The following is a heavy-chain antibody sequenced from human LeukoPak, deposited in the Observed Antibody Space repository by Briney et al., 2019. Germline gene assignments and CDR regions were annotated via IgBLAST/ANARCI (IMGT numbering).Heavy chain of an antibody. CDR1: GFTVSSNY. CDR3: TRSRYDGGGYYYYGMDV. V-gene: IGHV3-53*01. J-gene: IGHJ6*02. D-gene: IGHD1-1*01. CDR2: IYSGGST. Sequence: PGGSLRLSCAASGFTVSSNYMSWVRQAPGKGLEWVSVIYSGGSTYYADSVKGRFTISRDNSKNTLYLQMNSLRAEDTAVYYCTRSRYDGGGYYYYGMDVWGQGTTVTVSS.